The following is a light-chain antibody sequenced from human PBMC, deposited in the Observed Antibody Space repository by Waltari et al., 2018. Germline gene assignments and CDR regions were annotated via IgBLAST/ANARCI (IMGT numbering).Light chain of an antibody. CDR1: LSNIGANF. Sequence: QSVLTQPPSASGTPGQSVTISCSGSLSNIGANFVYWYQQVPGTAPNILIYRNDQRPSGVPDRFSASKSGSSASLAISGLRSEDEADYFCAAWDDSLGGHFVFGTGTKVIV. CDR2: RND. J-gene: IGLJ1*01. V-gene: IGLV1-47*01. CDR3: AAWDDSLGGHFV.